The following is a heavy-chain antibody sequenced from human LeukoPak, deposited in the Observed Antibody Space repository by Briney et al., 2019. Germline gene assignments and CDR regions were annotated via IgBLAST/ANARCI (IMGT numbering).Heavy chain of an antibody. CDR1: GGSFSGYY. V-gene: IGHV4-34*01. J-gene: IGHJ4*02. CDR2: INHSGST. CDR3: ARRGYFDY. Sequence: SETLSLTCAVYGGSFSGYYWSWIRQPPGKGLEWIGEINHSGSTNYNPSLKSRVTISVDTSKNQFSLKLSSVTAADTAVYYCARRGYFDYWGQGTLVTVS. D-gene: IGHD3-16*01.